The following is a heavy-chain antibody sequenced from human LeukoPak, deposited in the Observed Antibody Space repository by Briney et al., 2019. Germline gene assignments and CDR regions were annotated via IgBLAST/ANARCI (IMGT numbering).Heavy chain of an antibody. J-gene: IGHJ4*02. V-gene: IGHV3-64D*09. CDR1: GFTFSSYA. D-gene: IGHD2-15*01. CDR3: VKSGIVVVVAATMGFDY. CDR2: ISSNGGST. Sequence: GGSLRLSCSASGFTFSSYAMHWVRQAPGKGLEYVSAISSNGGSTYYADSVKGRFTISRDNSKNTLYLQMGSLRAEDTAVYYCVKSGIVVVVAATMGFDYWGQGTLVTVSS.